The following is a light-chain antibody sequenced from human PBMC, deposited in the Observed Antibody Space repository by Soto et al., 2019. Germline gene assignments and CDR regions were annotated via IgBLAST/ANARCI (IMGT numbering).Light chain of an antibody. CDR3: QQYGSSSWT. V-gene: IGKV3-20*01. J-gene: IGKJ1*01. Sequence: EIVLTQSPATLSLSPGERATLSCRASQSVSIKLAWYQQKPGQAPRLLIYDTSTRATGIPDRFSGSGSGTDFTLTISRLDPEDFAVYYCQQYGSSSWTFGQGTKVDIK. CDR2: DTS. CDR1: QSVSIK.